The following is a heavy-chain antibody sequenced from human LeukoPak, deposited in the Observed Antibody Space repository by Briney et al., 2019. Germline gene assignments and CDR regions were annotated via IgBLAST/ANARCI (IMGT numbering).Heavy chain of an antibody. J-gene: IGHJ5*02. V-gene: IGHV3-74*01. D-gene: IGHD2/OR15-2a*01. CDR2: SSGDGTST. CDR1: GVTLSQYW. CDR3: TRDFRNKGLDP. Sequence: GGSLRLSCVASGVTLSQYWMYWVRQAPGKGPVSVSRSSGDGTSTHYADFVQGRFTISRDNAKNTLYLQMNSLRGDDTAVYYCTRDFRNKGLDPWGQGTLVTVSS.